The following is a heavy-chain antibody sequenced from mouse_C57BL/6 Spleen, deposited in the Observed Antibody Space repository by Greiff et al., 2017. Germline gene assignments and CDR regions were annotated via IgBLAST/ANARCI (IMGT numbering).Heavy chain of an antibody. V-gene: IGHV1-81*01. Sequence: QVQLKQSGAELARPGASVKLSCKASGYTFTSYGISWVKQRTGQGLEWIGEIYPRSGNTYYNEKFKGKATLTADKSSSTAYMELRSLTSEDSAVYFCLNYYGSSYVFAYWGQGTLVTVSA. D-gene: IGHD1-1*01. CDR1: GYTFTSYG. J-gene: IGHJ3*01. CDR2: IYPRSGNT. CDR3: LNYYGSSYVFAY.